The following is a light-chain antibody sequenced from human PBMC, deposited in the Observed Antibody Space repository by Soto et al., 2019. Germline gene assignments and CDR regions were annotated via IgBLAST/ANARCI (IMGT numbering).Light chain of an antibody. Sequence: DIVWTQSPATLSLFPGDRATLSCRASQTVPTSLAWYQQXPGQAPRLLIYDASNRATGIPARFSASGSGTDFTLTISSIEPEDFAVYYCQQRSHRPTFGQGTKVDIK. CDR1: QTVPTS. V-gene: IGKV3-11*01. J-gene: IGKJ1*01. CDR2: DAS. CDR3: QQRSHRPT.